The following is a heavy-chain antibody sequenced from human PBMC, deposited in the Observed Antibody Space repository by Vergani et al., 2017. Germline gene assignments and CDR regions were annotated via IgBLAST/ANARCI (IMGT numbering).Heavy chain of an antibody. CDR3: AKDQGSGWYSDAFDI. V-gene: IGHV1-8*02. Sequence: QVQLVQSGAEVKKPGASVKVSCKASGYTFTGYYMHWVRQATGQGLEWMGWMNPNSGNTGYAQKFQGRVTMTRNTSISTAYMELSSLRSEDTAVYYCAKDQGSGWYSDAFDIWGQGTMVTVSS. CDR2: MNPNSGNT. J-gene: IGHJ3*02. CDR1: GYTFTGYY. D-gene: IGHD6-19*01.